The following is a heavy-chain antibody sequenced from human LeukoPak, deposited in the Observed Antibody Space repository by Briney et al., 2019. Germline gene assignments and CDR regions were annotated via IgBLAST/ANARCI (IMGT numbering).Heavy chain of an antibody. J-gene: IGHJ6*03. D-gene: IGHD3-10*01. V-gene: IGHV4-4*07. CDR1: GGSITNYY. CDR2: IYASGST. CDR3: ARESYYGSGSYYTSYYMDV. Sequence: SETLSLTCTVSGGSITNYYWSWIRQPAGKGLEWIGRIYASGSTNYNPSLKSRLTMSVDTSKNQFSLKLRSVTAADTAVYYCARESYYGSGSYYTSYYMDVWGKGTTVTISS.